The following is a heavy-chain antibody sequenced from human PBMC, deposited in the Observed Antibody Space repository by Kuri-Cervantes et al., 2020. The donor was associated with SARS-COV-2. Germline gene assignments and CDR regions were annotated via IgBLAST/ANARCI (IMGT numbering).Heavy chain of an antibody. J-gene: IGHJ4*02. CDR1: GGTFSSYA. D-gene: IGHD3-22*01. V-gene: IGHV1-69*04. CDR2: IIPILGIA. Sequence: SVKVSCKASGGTFSSYAISWVRQAPGQGLEWMGRIIPILGIANYAQKFQGRVTITADKSTSTAYMELSSLRSEDTAVYYCARDLYYYDSSGYHGSDYWGQGTLVTVSS. CDR3: ARDLYYYDSSGYHGSDY.